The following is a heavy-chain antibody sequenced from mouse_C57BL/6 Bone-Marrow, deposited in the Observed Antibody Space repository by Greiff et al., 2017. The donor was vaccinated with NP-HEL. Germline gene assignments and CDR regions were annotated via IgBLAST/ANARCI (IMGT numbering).Heavy chain of an antibody. CDR1: GYTFTSYW. J-gene: IGHJ3*01. D-gene: IGHD1-1*01. V-gene: IGHV1-59*01. CDR3: AIYGSSFFAG. CDR2: IDPSDSYT. Sequence: QVQLQQPGAELVRPGTSVKLSCKASGYTFTSYWMHWVKQRPGQGLEWIGVIDPSDSYTNYNQKFKGKATLTVDTSSSTAYMQLSSLTSEDSAVYYCAIYGSSFFAGWGKGTLVTVSA.